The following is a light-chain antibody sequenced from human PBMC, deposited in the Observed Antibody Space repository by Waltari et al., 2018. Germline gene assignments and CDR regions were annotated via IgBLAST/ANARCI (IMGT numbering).Light chain of an antibody. Sequence: HSVLTQPPSVSGTPGQRVTTSCSGCNSNIGSNPVNLYQQVPGTAPKLLIYSNYQRPSGVPDRFSGSKSGTSASLASSGLQSEDEADYYCATWDDRLTGVLFGGGTKVTVL. CDR3: ATWDDRLTGVL. CDR1: NSNIGSNP. CDR2: SNY. V-gene: IGLV1-44*01. J-gene: IGLJ2*01.